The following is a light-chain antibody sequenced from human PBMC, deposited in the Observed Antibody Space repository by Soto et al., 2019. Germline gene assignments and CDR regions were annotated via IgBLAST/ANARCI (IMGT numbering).Light chain of an antibody. Sequence: EIVLTQSPGTLSLSPGERATLSCRASQSVSSSYLAWYQQKPGQAPRLVIYGASSRATGIPDRFSGSGSGTDFTLTISKLDPEDFAVYYCQQYGSSPPLTFGGGTKVEIK. CDR2: GAS. J-gene: IGKJ4*01. V-gene: IGKV3-20*01. CDR1: QSVSSSY. CDR3: QQYGSSPPLT.